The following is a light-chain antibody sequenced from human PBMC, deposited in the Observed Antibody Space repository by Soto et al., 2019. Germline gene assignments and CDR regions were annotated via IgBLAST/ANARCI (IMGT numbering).Light chain of an antibody. Sequence: VLTQPPSVSAAPGQKVTISCSGSSSNIGRTSVSWYQQLPETAPRLLIYENNKRPSGIPDRFSGSKSGTSATLVITGLQTGDEADYFCGTWDSNLSADIFGTGTKVTVL. V-gene: IGLV1-51*02. CDR1: SSNIGRTS. J-gene: IGLJ1*01. CDR2: ENN. CDR3: GTWDSNLSADI.